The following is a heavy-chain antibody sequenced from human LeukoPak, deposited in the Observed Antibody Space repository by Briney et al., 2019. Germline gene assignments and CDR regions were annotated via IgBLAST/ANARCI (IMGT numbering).Heavy chain of an antibody. CDR2: IYISGST. D-gene: IGHD3-10*01. V-gene: IGHV4-4*07. Sequence: SSETLSLTCTVSGGSISSYYWSWIRQPAGKGLEWIGRIYISGSTNYNPSLKSRVTISVGTSKNQFSLKLSSVTAADTAVYYCARPSRSISTAGAFDIWGQGTMVTVSS. J-gene: IGHJ3*02. CDR3: ARPSRSISTAGAFDI. CDR1: GGSISSYY.